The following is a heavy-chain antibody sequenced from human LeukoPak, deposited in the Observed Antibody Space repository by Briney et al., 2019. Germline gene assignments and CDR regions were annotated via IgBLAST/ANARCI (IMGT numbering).Heavy chain of an antibody. Sequence: ASVKVSCKASGYTFTSYGISWVRQAPGQGLEWMGWMNPNSGNTGYAQKFQGRVTITRNTSISTAYMELSSLRSEDTAVYYCARAPYSSSSVGCDYWGQGTLVTVSS. D-gene: IGHD6-6*01. V-gene: IGHV1-8*03. CDR3: ARAPYSSSSVGCDY. CDR1: GYTFTSYG. J-gene: IGHJ4*02. CDR2: MNPNSGNT.